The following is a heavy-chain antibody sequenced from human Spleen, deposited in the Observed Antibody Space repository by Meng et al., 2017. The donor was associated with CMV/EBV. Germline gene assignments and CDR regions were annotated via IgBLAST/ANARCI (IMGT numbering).Heavy chain of an antibody. J-gene: IGHJ6*02. CDR3: AKDRAGGRSYGMDV. Sequence: ETLSLTCAASGFNFRGSAMHWVRQAPGKGLEWVSTIYSGGSTEYADSVKGRFTISRENPKNTVYLQMNSLRADDTAVYYCAKDRAGGRSYGMDVWGQGTTVTVSS. CDR2: IYSGGST. D-gene: IGHD1-26*01. CDR1: GFNFRGSA. V-gene: IGHV3-23*03.